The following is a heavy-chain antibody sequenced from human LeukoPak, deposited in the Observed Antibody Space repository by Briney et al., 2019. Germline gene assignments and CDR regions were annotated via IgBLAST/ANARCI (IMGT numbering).Heavy chain of an antibody. V-gene: IGHV3-30*19. CDR1: GFTFSSYG. Sequence: PGRSLRLSCAASGFTFSSYGMHWVRQAPGKGLEWVAVISYDGSNKYYADSVKGRFTISRDNSKNTLYLQMNSLRAEDTAVYYCARDSYYDSSGYLAYWGQGTLVTVSS. CDR3: ARDSYYDSSGYLAY. CDR2: ISYDGSNK. D-gene: IGHD3-22*01. J-gene: IGHJ4*02.